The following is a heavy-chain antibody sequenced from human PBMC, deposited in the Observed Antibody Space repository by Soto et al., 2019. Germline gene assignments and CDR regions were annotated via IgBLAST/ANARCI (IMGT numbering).Heavy chain of an antibody. V-gene: IGHV3-64*01. CDR2: ISSNGGTT. J-gene: IGHJ4*02. Sequence: EVQLAESGGGMVQPGGSLRLSCVASGFTFSSYDMHWVRQAPGKGLEYVSSISSNGGTTYYGNSVKGRFTISRDNSKNTLYLQMGSQRTEDMAVYYCVRRVSGNYDYWGQGTPVTVSS. CDR3: VRRVSGNYDY. CDR1: GFTFSSYD. D-gene: IGHD1-7*01.